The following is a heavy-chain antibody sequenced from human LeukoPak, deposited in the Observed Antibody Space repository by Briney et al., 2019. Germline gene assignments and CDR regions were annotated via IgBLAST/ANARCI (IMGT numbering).Heavy chain of an antibody. D-gene: IGHD2-15*01. J-gene: IGHJ5*02. CDR3: ARRYCGGGTCYSFRGDWFDP. Sequence: HPGRSLRLSCAASGFTFSSYAMHWVRQAPGKGLEWVAVIWYDGSNKYYADSVKGRFTISRDSSKNTLYLQMNSLRAEDTAMYYCARRYCGGGTCYSFRGDWFDPWGQGTLVTVSS. CDR2: IWYDGSNK. CDR1: GFTFSSYA. V-gene: IGHV3-33*08.